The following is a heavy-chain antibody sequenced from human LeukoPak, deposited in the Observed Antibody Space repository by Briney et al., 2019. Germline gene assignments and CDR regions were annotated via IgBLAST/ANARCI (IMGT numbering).Heavy chain of an antibody. D-gene: IGHD5-18*01. Sequence: ASVKVSCKASGYTFTSYGISWVRQAPGQGLEWMGWISAYNGNTNYAQKLQGRVTMTTDTSTSTAYMELRSLRSDDTAVYYCARGGVKQLWTYYYYGMDVWGQGTTVTVSS. V-gene: IGHV1-18*01. J-gene: IGHJ6*02. CDR2: ISAYNGNT. CDR3: ARGGVKQLWTYYYYGMDV. CDR1: GYTFTSYG.